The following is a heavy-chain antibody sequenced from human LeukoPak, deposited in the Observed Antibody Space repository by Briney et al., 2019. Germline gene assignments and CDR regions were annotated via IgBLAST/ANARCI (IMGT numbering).Heavy chain of an antibody. V-gene: IGHV3-21*01. CDR2: ISSSSSYI. Sequence: GGSLRLSCAASGFTFSSYSMTWVRQTPGKRLEWVSSISSSSSYIYYADSVKGRFTISRDNAKNSLYLQMNSLRAEDTAVYYCARGGIAARRGYYYMDVWGKGTTVTVSS. CDR3: ARGGIAARRGYYYMDV. CDR1: GFTFSSYS. J-gene: IGHJ6*03. D-gene: IGHD6-6*01.